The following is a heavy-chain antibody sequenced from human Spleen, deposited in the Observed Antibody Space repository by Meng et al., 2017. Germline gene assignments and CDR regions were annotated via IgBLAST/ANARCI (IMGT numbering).Heavy chain of an antibody. CDR2: INHGGIT. J-gene: IGHJ5*02. Sequence: QFQLQQWGAGLFKPSETLSLTCAVYGGSFSGYYCNWIRQPPGKGLEWIGEINHGGITNYNPSLKSRITISVDTSQKQFSLKLTSVTAADTAVYYCARGPFRGVMMSWGQGTLVTVSS. CDR3: ARGPFRGVMMS. CDR1: GGSFSGYY. D-gene: IGHD3-10*01. V-gene: IGHV4-34*01.